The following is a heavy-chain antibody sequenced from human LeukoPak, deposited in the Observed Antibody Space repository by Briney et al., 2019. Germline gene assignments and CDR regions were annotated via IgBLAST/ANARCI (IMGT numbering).Heavy chain of an antibody. CDR1: GFTFSSYS. V-gene: IGHV3-21*01. J-gene: IGHJ4*02. CDR2: ISIRSTYI. CDR3: AGNYGSGTYYPLDY. D-gene: IGHD3-10*01. Sequence: GGSLRLSCVVSGFTFSSYSMNWVRQAPGKGLEWVSSISIRSTYIYYADSVKGRFTISRDNAKNSLHLQMNSLRAEDTAVYYCAGNYGSGTYYPLDYWGQGTLVTVSS.